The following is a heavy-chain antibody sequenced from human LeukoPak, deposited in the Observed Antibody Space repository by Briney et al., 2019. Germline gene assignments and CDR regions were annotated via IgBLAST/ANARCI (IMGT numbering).Heavy chain of an antibody. CDR2: ISSSGST. V-gene: IGHV4-61*02. CDR1: GDSISSGDYY. J-gene: IGHJ4*02. Sequence: NPSQTLSLTCTVSGDSISSGDYYWSWIRQPAGKGLEWIGRISSSGSTNYNPSLKSRVTISVDTSKNQFSLKLSSVTAADTAVYYCAMFNAWTFDYWGQGTLVIVSS. CDR3: AMFNAWTFDY. D-gene: IGHD2/OR15-2a*01.